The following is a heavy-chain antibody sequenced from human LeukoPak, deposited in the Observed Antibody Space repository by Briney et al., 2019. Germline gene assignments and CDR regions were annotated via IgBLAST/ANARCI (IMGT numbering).Heavy chain of an antibody. CDR1: GFTSSSYE. CDR2: ISSSGSTI. V-gene: IGHV3-48*03. J-gene: IGHJ4*02. D-gene: IGHD5-18*01. CDR3: ARVHYNTAMVDIDY. Sequence: GVSLRLSCAASGFTSSSYEMHWVRQAPGKGLEWISYISSSGSTIYYADSVKGRFTNSRDNGKNSLYLQMNSLRAEDTAVYYCARVHYNTAMVDIDYWGQGTLVTVSS.